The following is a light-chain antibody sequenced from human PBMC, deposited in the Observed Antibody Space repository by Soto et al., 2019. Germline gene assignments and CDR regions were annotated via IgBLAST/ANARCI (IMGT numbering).Light chain of an antibody. CDR3: SSYTSSSTL. CDR2: EVS. J-gene: IGLJ1*01. Sequence: QSVLTQPASVSGSPGQSITISCTRTSSDVGSYNYVSWYQQHPGKAPKLMIYEVSDRPSGISIRFSGSKSGNTASLTISGLQTEDEADYYCSSYTSSSTLFGTGTKVTVL. V-gene: IGLV2-14*01. CDR1: SSDVGSYNY.